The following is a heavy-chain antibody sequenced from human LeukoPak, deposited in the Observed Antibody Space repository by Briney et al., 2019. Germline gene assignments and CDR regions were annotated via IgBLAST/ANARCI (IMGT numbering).Heavy chain of an antibody. CDR3: ARLLDITGTTWEGNWFDP. V-gene: IGHV7-4-1*02. CDR1: GYTFTGYY. D-gene: IGHD1-7*01. J-gene: IGHJ5*02. Sequence: ASVKVSCKASGYTFTGYYTHWVRQAPGQGLEWMGWINTNTGNPTYAQGFTGRFVFSLDTSVSTAYLQISSLKAEDTAVYYCARLLDITGTTWEGNWFDPWGQGTLVTVSS. CDR2: INTNTGNP.